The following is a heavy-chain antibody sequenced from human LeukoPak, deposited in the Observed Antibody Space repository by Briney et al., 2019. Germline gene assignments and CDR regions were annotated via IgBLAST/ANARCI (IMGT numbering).Heavy chain of an antibody. V-gene: IGHV4-39*01. CDR1: GVSISSSSYY. CDR2: IYYSGST. Sequence: SETLSLTCTVSGVSISSSSYYWDWIRQPPGKGLEWIGSIYYSGSTYYNASLKSRVTISVDTSKNQFSLKLSSVTVADTAVYYCARRGGYCSGGSCYHWFDPWGQGTLVTVSS. CDR3: ARRGGYCSGGSCYHWFDP. J-gene: IGHJ5*02. D-gene: IGHD2-15*01.